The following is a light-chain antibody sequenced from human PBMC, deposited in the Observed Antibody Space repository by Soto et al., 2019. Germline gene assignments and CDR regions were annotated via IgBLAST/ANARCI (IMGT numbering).Light chain of an antibody. CDR1: QSVSSY. V-gene: IGKV3-11*01. J-gene: IGKJ1*01. CDR3: HQYNNWPSWT. CDR2: GAS. Sequence: EIVLTQSPATLSLSPGERATLSCRASQSVSSYLAWYQQKPGQAPRLLIYGASNRATGIPDRFSGSGSGTDFTLTISSLQPEDFAVYYCHQYNNWPSWTFGQGTKVDI.